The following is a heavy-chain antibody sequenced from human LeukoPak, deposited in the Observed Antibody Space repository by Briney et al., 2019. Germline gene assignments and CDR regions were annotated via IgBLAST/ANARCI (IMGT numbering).Heavy chain of an antibody. D-gene: IGHD3-16*01. V-gene: IGHV3-23*01. J-gene: IGHJ4*02. CDR2: ITGSGGST. Sequence: PGGSLRLSCAASGFTFSSYGVTWVRQAPGKGLEWVSIITGSGGSTYYADSVKGRFTISRDNSKNTLYLQMNSLRAEDTAIYYCAKVDYPTFDYWGQGTLVTVSS. CDR3: AKVDYPTFDY. CDR1: GFTFSSYG.